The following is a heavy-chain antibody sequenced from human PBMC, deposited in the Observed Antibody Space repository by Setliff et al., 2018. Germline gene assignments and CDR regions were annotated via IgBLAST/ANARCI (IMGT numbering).Heavy chain of an antibody. CDR2: INPHGSEK. D-gene: IGHD3-10*01. CDR3: FGAGTCPH. J-gene: IGHJ4*02. V-gene: IGHV3-7*01. Sequence: PGGSLRLSCTASGLSYTNDWVSWVRQAPGKGLEWLASINPHGSEKYYADSVKGRFTISRDNAKNSLSLQMNNLRTEDTAVYYCFGAGTCPHWGQGTLVTVSS. CDR1: GLSYTNDW.